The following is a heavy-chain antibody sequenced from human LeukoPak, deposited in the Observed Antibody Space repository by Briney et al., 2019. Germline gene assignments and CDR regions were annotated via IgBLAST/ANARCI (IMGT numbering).Heavy chain of an antibody. Sequence: SETLSLTCTVSGGAISSYYWSWIRQPPGQGLEWIGYISYSGTTNYNPPLRIRVTISVDSSKNQFSLKLSSVTAADTAVYYCARTPQSGYVAYYFDYWGQGTLVTVSS. D-gene: IGHD5-12*01. CDR1: GGAISSYY. CDR2: ISYSGTT. J-gene: IGHJ4*02. CDR3: ARTPQSGYVAYYFDY. V-gene: IGHV4-59*01.